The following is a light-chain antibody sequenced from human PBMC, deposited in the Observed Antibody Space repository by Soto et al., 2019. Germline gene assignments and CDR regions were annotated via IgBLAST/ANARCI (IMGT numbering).Light chain of an antibody. CDR2: GAS. J-gene: IGKJ1*01. Sequence: DIVMTKYQATMTVSPGERATLSCRASQSGSSSYLAWYQQKPGQAPRLLIYGASSRATGIPDRFSGSGSGTDFTLTISRPEPEDFAVYYCQQYGSSPVTFGHGTKVDLK. CDR1: QSGSSSY. CDR3: QQYGSSPVT. V-gene: IGKV3-20*01.